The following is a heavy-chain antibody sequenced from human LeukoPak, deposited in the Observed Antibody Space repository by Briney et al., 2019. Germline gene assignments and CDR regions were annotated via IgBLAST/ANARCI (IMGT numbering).Heavy chain of an antibody. CDR1: GYSFTSYW. Sequence: GESLKISCKGSGYSFTSYWIGWVRQMPGKGLEWMGIIYPGDSDTRYSPSFQGQVTTSADKSISTAYLQWSSLKASDTAMYYCARQGTTGTTFNYFDYWGQGTLVTVSS. V-gene: IGHV5-51*01. CDR3: ARQGTTGTTFNYFDY. J-gene: IGHJ4*01. D-gene: IGHD1-1*01. CDR2: IYPGDSDT.